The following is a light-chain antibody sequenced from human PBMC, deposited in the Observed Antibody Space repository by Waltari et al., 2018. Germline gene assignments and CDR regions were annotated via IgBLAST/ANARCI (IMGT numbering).Light chain of an antibody. Sequence: SYEPTQPPSVSVSPGQTASITCSGDKLGDKYAWWYQQKPGQSPLLVIYQDSKRPSGFPERFSGSNSGNTATLTISGTQAMDEADYYCQAWDSSTVVFGGGTKLTVL. CDR2: QDS. CDR1: KLGDKY. V-gene: IGLV3-1*01. CDR3: QAWDSSTVV. J-gene: IGLJ2*01.